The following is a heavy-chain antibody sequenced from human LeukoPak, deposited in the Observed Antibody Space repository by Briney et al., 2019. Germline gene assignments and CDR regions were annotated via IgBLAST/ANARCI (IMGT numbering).Heavy chain of an antibody. J-gene: IGHJ4*02. Sequence: PGGSLRLSCAGSGDSWMHWVRQVPGKGLVWVSRTKTDGSSTSYADSVKGRFTISNDNAENTLYLQMNSLRAEDTAVYYCARGDGVIMNYWGQGTLVTVSS. D-gene: IGHD3-10*01. CDR1: GDSW. CDR3: ARGDGVIMNY. V-gene: IGHV3-74*01. CDR2: TKTDGSST.